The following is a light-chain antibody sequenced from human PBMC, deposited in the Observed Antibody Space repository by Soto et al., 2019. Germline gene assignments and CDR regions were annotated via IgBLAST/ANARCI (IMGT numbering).Light chain of an antibody. J-gene: IGKJ4*01. V-gene: IGKV1-39*01. CDR2: DAS. CDR1: QSITTY. Sequence: DIQMTQSPSSLSASVGDRVTLTCRASQSITTYLHWYQQKPGKAPHLLIYDASTLRSGVPSRFSGGGSGADFTLTISSLQPEDFATYFCQQTYDPPLTFGGGTKVEIQ. CDR3: QQTYDPPLT.